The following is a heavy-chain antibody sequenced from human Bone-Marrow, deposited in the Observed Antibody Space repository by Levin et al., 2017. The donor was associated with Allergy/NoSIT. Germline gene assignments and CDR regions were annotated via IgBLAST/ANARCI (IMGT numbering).Heavy chain of an antibody. CDR2: SRNKANGYTT. CDR1: GFTFSDYY. D-gene: IGHD1-1*01. V-gene: IGHV3-72*01. CDR3: ARVLITNGDKDALDI. Sequence: GESLKISCAASGFTFSDYYMDWVRQAPGKGLEWVGRSRNKANGYTTEYAASVQGKFTMSRDDSGNSLYLQMNSLKIEDTAVYYCARVLITNGDKDALDIWGQGTMVTVSS. J-gene: IGHJ3*02.